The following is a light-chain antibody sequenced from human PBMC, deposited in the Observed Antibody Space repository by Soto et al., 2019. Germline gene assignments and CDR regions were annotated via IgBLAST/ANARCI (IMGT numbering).Light chain of an antibody. Sequence: DIRMTQSPSPLSASVGDRVTITCRASQSISSWLAWYQQKPGKAPKLLIYDASSLESGVPSRFSGSGSGTEFTLTISSLQPDDFATYYCQQYNSYAWTFGQGTKVEIK. J-gene: IGKJ1*01. CDR2: DAS. CDR1: QSISSW. CDR3: QQYNSYAWT. V-gene: IGKV1-5*01.